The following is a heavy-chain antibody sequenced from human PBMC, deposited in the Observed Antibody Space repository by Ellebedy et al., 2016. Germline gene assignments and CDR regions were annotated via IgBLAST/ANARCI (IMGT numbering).Heavy chain of an antibody. CDR2: IRSKYYGGTA. CDR3: SREREVAGRIDY. V-gene: IGHV3-49*03. CDR1: GFTFGDYF. J-gene: IGHJ4*02. D-gene: IGHD6-19*01. Sequence: GGSLRLSXTGSGFTFGDYFTNWLRQAPGEGLEWVGFIRSKYYGGTAKYAASVQGRFTIARDDSKNIAYLQMNSLKTDDTAVYYCSREREVAGRIDYWGQGTLVTVSS.